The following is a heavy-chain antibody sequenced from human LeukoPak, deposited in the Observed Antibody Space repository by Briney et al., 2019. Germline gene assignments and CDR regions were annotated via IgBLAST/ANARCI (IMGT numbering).Heavy chain of an antibody. J-gene: IGHJ5*02. V-gene: IGHV4-34*01. Sequence: SETLSLTCAVYGGSFSGYYWSWIRQPPGKGLECIGEINHSGSTNYNPSLKSRVTISVDTSKNQFSLKLSSVTAADTAVYYCARVRGYGSGGWWFDPWGQGTLVTVSS. CDR2: INHSGST. CDR3: ARVRGYGSGGWWFDP. CDR1: GGSFSGYY. D-gene: IGHD3-10*01.